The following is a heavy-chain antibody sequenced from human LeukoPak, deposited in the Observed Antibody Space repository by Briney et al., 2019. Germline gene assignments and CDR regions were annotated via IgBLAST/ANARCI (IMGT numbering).Heavy chain of an antibody. CDR1: GGSISSYY. Sequence: KSSETLSLTCTVSGGSISSYYWSWIRQPPGKGLEWIGYIYYSGSTEYNPSLKSRVTISVDTSKNQFSLKLSSVTAADTAVYYCARLDYYDSSGLFYYSDYWGQGTLVTVSS. V-gene: IGHV4-59*08. J-gene: IGHJ4*02. D-gene: IGHD3-22*01. CDR2: IYYSGST. CDR3: ARLDYYDSSGLFYYSDY.